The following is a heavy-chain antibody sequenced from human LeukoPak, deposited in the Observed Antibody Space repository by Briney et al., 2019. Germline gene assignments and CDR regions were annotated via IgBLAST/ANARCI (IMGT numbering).Heavy chain of an antibody. D-gene: IGHD3-22*01. CDR2: ISWNSGSI. CDR3: AKAVYYYDSSGYPRGFDY. J-gene: IGHJ4*02. V-gene: IGHV3-9*01. Sequence: GRSLRLSCAASGFTFDDYAMHWVRQAPGKGLEWVSGISWNSGSIGYADSVKGRFTISRDNAKNSLYLQMNSLRVEDTALYYCAKAVYYYDSSGYPRGFDYWGQGTLVTVSS. CDR1: GFTFDDYA.